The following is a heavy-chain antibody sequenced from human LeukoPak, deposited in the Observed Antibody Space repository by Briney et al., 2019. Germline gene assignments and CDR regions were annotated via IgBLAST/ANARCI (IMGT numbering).Heavy chain of an antibody. CDR3: ARDASSASDTVTHYFDY. J-gene: IGHJ4*02. Sequence: PSETLSLTCTVSGGSISSGGYYWSWIRQHPGKGLEWIGYIYYSGSTYYNPSLKSRVTISVDTSKNQFSLKLSSVTAADTAVYYCARDASSASDTVTHYFDYWGQGTLVTVSS. D-gene: IGHD4-17*01. CDR1: GGSISSGGYY. CDR2: IYYSGST. V-gene: IGHV4-31*03.